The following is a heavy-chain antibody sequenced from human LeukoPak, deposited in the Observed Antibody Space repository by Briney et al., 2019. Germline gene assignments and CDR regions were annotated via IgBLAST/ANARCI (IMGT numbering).Heavy chain of an antibody. CDR1: GGTFSSYA. Sequence: SVKVSCKASGGTFSSYAISWVRQAPGQGLEWMGRIIPIFGTANYAQKFQGRVTITTDETTSTAYMVPSSLRSEDPAVYYGAQPSTYYYDSIDAFDIWGQGTMVTVSS. V-gene: IGHV1-69*05. CDR3: AQPSTYYYDSIDAFDI. J-gene: IGHJ3*02. D-gene: IGHD3-22*01. CDR2: IIPIFGTA.